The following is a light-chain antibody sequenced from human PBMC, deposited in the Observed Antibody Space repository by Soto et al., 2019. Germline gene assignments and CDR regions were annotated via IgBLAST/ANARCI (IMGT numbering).Light chain of an antibody. CDR3: QQYGRSPYT. CDR2: GAF. J-gene: IGKJ2*01. Sequence: IVFTQSPSTLSFPPGESASLSCRASRRVNRRYLAWYQQKAGQAPRLLIYGAFSMASGSPDRFSGTGSGTDFALIINSLEPEDFAVYYCQQYGRSPYTFGLGTKVDIK. CDR1: RRVNRRY. V-gene: IGKV3-20*01.